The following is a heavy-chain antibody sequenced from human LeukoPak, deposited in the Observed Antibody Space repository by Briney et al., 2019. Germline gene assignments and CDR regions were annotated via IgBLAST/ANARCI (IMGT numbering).Heavy chain of an antibody. Sequence: SETLSLTCTVSGDSISSSSYYWGWIRQPPGKGLEWLGYIYYSGSTYYNPSLKSRVTISVDTSKNQFSLKLSSVTAADTAVYYCARDPHGMDVWGQGTTVTVSS. CDR1: GDSISSSSYY. J-gene: IGHJ6*02. CDR3: ARDPHGMDV. CDR2: IYYSGST. V-gene: IGHV4-39*07.